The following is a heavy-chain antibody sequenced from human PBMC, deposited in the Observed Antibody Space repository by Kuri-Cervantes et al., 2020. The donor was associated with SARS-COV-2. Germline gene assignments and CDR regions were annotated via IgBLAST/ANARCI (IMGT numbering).Heavy chain of an antibody. Sequence: GESLKISCAASGFTFSTYSMTWVRQAPGKGLEWVSSISSSSSQRYYVDSVKGRFTISRDNAKNPLYLQMNSLRAEDTAVYYCASLLSGGGAHLYYFYMDAWGKGTSVTVSS. CDR3: ASLLSGGGAHLYYFYMDA. CDR1: GFTFSTYS. V-gene: IGHV3-21*01. J-gene: IGHJ6*03. CDR2: ISSSSSQR. D-gene: IGHD3-16*01.